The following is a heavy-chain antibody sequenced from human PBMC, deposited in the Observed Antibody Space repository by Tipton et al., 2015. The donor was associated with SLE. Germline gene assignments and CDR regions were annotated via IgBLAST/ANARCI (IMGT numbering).Heavy chain of an antibody. CDR2: IYHSGST. J-gene: IGHJ6*03. Sequence: LRLSCAVSGGSISSGGYSWSWIRQPPGKGLEWVGFIYHSGSTYYNPSLKSRVSISVDRSKNHLTLMLTSVTAADTAVYYCARTYGVWNDDHPTMRSTGMDVWGKGTTVTVAS. V-gene: IGHV4-30-2*01. CDR1: GGSISSGGYS. CDR3: ARTYGVWNDDHPTMRSTGMDV. D-gene: IGHD3-3*01.